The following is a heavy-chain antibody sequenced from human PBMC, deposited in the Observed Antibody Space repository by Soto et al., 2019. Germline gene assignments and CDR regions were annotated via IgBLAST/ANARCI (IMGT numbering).Heavy chain of an antibody. D-gene: IGHD6-6*01. Sequence: GGSLRLSCAASGFTFSSYAMSWVRQAPGKGLEWVSAISGSGGSTYYADSVKGRFTISRDNSKNTLYLQVNSLRAEDTAVYYCAREVYSSSSGGYFDCWGQGTLVTVSS. CDR1: GFTFSSYA. CDR2: ISGSGGST. CDR3: AREVYSSSSGGYFDC. J-gene: IGHJ4*02. V-gene: IGHV3-23*01.